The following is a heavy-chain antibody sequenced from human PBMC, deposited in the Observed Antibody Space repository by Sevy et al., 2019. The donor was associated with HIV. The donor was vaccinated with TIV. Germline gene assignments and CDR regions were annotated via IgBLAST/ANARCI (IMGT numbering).Heavy chain of an antibody. D-gene: IGHD3-16*01. J-gene: IGHJ4*02. Sequence: GGSLRLSCAASGFTFSSYSMNWVRQAPGKGLEWVSSISSSYIYYADSVKGRFTISRDNAKNSLYLQMNSLRAEDTAVYYCARDMRDYVWGSYPIDYWGQGTLVTVSS. CDR3: ARDMRDYVWGSYPIDY. CDR1: GFTFSSYS. CDR2: ISSSYI. V-gene: IGHV3-21*01.